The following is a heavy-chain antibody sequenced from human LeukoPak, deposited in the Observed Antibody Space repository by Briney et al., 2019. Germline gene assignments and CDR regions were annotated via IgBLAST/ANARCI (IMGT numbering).Heavy chain of an antibody. Sequence: PSETLSLTCTVSGGSISSDYWSWIRQPPGQGLEWIGHIYYSGSTNYNPSLKSRVTISVDTSKNQFSLKLNSVTAADTAVYYCARQTGYFRYWGQGTLVAVSS. CDR1: GGSISSDY. D-gene: IGHD3-10*01. CDR2: IYYSGST. J-gene: IGHJ1*01. V-gene: IGHV4-59*08. CDR3: ARQTGYFRY.